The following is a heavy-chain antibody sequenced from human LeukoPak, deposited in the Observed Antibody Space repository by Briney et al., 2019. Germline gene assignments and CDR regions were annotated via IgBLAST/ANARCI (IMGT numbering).Heavy chain of an antibody. V-gene: IGHV3-23*01. CDR2: ISGSGGRT. CDR3: AKGSSRYYFDY. CDR1: GFTFRSYA. D-gene: IGHD6-6*01. J-gene: IGHJ4*02. Sequence: GGSLRLSCAASGFTFRSYAMRWVRQAPGKGLEGVSAISGSGGRTYYGDSVKGRFTISRDNSKNTLYLQMDSLRAEDTAVYYCAKGSSRYYFDYWGQGTLVTVSS.